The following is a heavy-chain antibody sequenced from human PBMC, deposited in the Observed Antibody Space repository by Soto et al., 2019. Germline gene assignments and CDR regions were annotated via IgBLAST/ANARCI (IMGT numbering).Heavy chain of an antibody. CDR2: ISGSGGST. D-gene: IGHD2-21*02. J-gene: IGHJ3*02. V-gene: IGHV3-23*01. CDR3: ARDSVTAGAFDI. CDR1: GFTFSSYA. Sequence: EVQLLESGGGLVQPGGSLRLSCAASGFTFSSYAMSWVRQAPGKGLEWVSAISGSGGSTYYADSVKGRFTISRDNSKNTLDLQMNSLRAEDTAVYYCARDSVTAGAFDIWGQGTMVTVSS.